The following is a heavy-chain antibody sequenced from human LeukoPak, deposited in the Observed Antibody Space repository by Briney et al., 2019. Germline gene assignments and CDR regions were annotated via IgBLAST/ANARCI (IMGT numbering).Heavy chain of an antibody. CDR2: ITDNGATT. V-gene: IGHV3-23*01. CDR3: AKCGAASRTTCQESAFDM. D-gene: IGHD1-14*01. J-gene: IGHJ3*02. CDR1: GLTSGTYA. Sequence: GGSLRLSCTAYGLTSGTYAMSWVRQAPGKGLEWVSAITDNGATTYYADSVKGRFTISRDNSKNTLYLEMNSLRAEDTAVYYCAKCGAASRTTCQESAFDMWGQGTMVTVSS.